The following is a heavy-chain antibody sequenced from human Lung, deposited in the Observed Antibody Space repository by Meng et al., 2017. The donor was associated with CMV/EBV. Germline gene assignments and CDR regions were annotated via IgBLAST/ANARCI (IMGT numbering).Heavy chain of an antibody. CDR2: IYYSGST. J-gene: IGHJ4*02. V-gene: IGHV4-39*01. CDR3: ARQDIVVVPAASVDY. Sequence: LRLSCTVSGGSISSSSYYWGWIRQPPGKGLEWIGSIYYSGSTYYNPSLKSRVTISVDTSKNQFSLKLSSVTAADTAVYYCARQDIVVVPAASVDYWGQGXLVTVSS. D-gene: IGHD2-2*01. CDR1: GGSISSSSYY.